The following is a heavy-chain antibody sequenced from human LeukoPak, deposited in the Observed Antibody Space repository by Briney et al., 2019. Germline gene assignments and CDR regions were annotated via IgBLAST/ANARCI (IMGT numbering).Heavy chain of an antibody. CDR1: GGSISSYY. J-gene: IGHJ3*02. CDR3: ARPRFASGWYAAFDI. V-gene: IGHV4-59*08. CDR2: ISYSGST. D-gene: IGHD6-19*01. Sequence: SETLSLTCTVSGGSISSYYWSWIRQPPGKGLEWIGYISYSGSTKYNPSLKSRVTISVDTSKNQFSLRLNSVTAADTAVYYCARPRFASGWYAAFDIWGQGTMVTVSS.